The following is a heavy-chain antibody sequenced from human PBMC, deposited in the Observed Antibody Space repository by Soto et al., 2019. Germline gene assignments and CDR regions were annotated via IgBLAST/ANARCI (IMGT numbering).Heavy chain of an antibody. J-gene: IGHJ4*02. CDR1: GFTFTDYG. Sequence: QVQLVESGGGVVQPGRSLRLSCADSGFTFTDYGMHWVRQAPGKGLEWVAVISYDGSNKNYADSAKGRFTISRDNSKNTLYLQMNSLRAEDTAVYYCAKDTHCHESSGYYVFDYWGQGTLVTVSS. V-gene: IGHV3-30*18. CDR2: ISYDGSNK. D-gene: IGHD3-22*01. CDR3: AKDTHCHESSGYYVFDY.